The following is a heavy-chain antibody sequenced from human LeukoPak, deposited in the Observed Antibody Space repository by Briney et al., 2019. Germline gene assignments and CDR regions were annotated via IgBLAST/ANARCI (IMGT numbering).Heavy chain of an antibody. V-gene: IGHV4-59*01. CDR3: ARALLNYYYMDV. J-gene: IGHJ6*03. CDR1: GGSISSYY. CDR2: IYYSGST. Sequence: SETLSLTCTVSGGSISSYYWSWIRQPPGKGLEWIGYIYYSGSTNYNPSLKSRVTISVDTSKNQFSLKLSSVTAADTAVYYCARALLNYYYMDVWGKGTTVTVSS. D-gene: IGHD1-26*01.